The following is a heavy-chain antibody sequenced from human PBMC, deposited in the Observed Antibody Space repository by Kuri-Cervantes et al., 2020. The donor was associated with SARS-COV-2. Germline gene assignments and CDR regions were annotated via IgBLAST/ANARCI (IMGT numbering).Heavy chain of an antibody. CDR3: ARVQPTHRGYSGYAPYFDL. D-gene: IGHD5-12*01. V-gene: IGHV1-18*01. J-gene: IGHJ2*01. CDR2: ISAYNGNA. Sequence: ASVKVSCKASGYTFTSYGISWVRQAPGQGLEWMGWISAYNGNANYAQKLQGRVTMTTGTSTSTAYMELRSLRSDDTAVYYCARVQPTHRGYSGYAPYFDLWGRGTLVTVYS. CDR1: GYTFTSYG.